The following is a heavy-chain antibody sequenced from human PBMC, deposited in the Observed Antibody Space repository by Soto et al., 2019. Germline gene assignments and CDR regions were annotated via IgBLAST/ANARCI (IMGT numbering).Heavy chain of an antibody. J-gene: IGHJ6*02. V-gene: IGHV4-61*01. CDR3: ASDGAYGSGSYELGYYYYGMDV. CDR1: GGSVSSGSYY. D-gene: IGHD3-10*01. Sequence: QVQLQESGPGLVKPSETLSLTCTVSGGSVSSGSYYWSWIGQPPGKGLEWIGYIYYSGSTNYNPYHRSRVTISVDTSKDQFSMKLSSVTAADTAVYYCASDGAYGSGSYELGYYYYGMDVWGQGTTVTVSS. CDR2: IYYSGST.